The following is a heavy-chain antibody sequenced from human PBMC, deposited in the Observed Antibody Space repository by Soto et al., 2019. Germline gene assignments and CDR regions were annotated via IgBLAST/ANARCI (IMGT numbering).Heavy chain of an antibody. CDR1: GASMNNYY. V-gene: IGHV4-59*01. CDR2: IFYSGSA. D-gene: IGHD3-10*01. Sequence: QVQLQESGPGLVKPSETLSLICTVSGASMNNYYGSWIRQPPGKGLEYIGYIFYSGSADYNPSLRRRVTMSEAPPNNHSSLRRGSVPGGNGAFYSWARSGPSLGGVIGGQETLVPVP. J-gene: IGHJ4*02. CDR3: ARSGPSLGGVI.